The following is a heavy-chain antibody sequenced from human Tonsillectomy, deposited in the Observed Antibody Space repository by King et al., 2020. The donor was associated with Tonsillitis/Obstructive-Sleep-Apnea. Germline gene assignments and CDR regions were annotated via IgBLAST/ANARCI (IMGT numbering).Heavy chain of an antibody. J-gene: IGHJ6*02. Sequence: VQLVESGGGVVQPGRSLRLSCAASGFTFSNYAIHWVRQAPGKGLEWVAIISNDGSKKYYADSVKGRFTISRDNSKDTLFLQMSSLRAEDTAVYYCARRYDSSQLEYYSYGMDVWGQGTTVTVSS. V-gene: IGHV3-30*04. D-gene: IGHD3-22*01. CDR2: ISNDGSKK. CDR3: ARRYDSSQLEYYSYGMDV. CDR1: GFTFSNYA.